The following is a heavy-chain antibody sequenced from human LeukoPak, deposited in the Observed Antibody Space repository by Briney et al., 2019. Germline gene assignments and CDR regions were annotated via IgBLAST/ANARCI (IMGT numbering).Heavy chain of an antibody. CDR2: IYSGGNT. D-gene: IGHD4-23*01. CDR3: AGSTVVTPYSIGY. CDR1: GFTVTTNY. J-gene: IGHJ4*02. V-gene: IGHV3-66*01. Sequence: GGSLRLSCAASGFTVTTNYMSWVRQAPGKGLEWVSVIYSGGNTYYADSVKGRFTISRDKSGNALYLQMNSLRPEDTAVYYCAGSTVVTPYSIGYWGQGTLVTVSS.